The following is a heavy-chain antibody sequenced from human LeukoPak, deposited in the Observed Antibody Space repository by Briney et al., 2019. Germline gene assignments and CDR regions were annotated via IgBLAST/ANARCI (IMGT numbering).Heavy chain of an antibody. V-gene: IGHV3-7*01. CDR1: GFTFSSYW. CDR3: ARDYCSSTSCLFDY. Sequence: TGGSLRLSCAASGFTFSSYWMSWVRQAPGKGLEWVANINQDGGEQNYVDSVKGRFTISRDNSKNTLYLQMNSLRAEDTAVYYCARDYCSSTSCLFDYWGQGTLVTVSS. D-gene: IGHD2-2*01. CDR2: INQDGGEQ. J-gene: IGHJ4*02.